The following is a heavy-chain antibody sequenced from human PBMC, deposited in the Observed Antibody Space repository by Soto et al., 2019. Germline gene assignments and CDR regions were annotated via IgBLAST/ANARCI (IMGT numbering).Heavy chain of an antibody. D-gene: IGHD3-3*01. CDR1: GYTLTELS. Sequence: QVQLVQSGAEVKKPGASVKVSCKVSGYTLTELSMHWVRQAPGKGLEWMGGFDPEDGETIYAQKFQGRVTMTEDTSTDTAYMELSSLRSEDTAVYYCATVPGYDFWSGYRRWFDPWGQGTLVTVSS. V-gene: IGHV1-24*01. CDR2: FDPEDGET. J-gene: IGHJ5*02. CDR3: ATVPGYDFWSGYRRWFDP.